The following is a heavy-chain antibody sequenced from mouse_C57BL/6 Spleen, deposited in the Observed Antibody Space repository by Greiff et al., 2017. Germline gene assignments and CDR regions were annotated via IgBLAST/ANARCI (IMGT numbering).Heavy chain of an antibody. D-gene: IGHD1-1*01. CDR3: TAPITTVPNWYFDV. CDR2: IRLKSDNYAT. CDR1: GFTFSNYW. J-gene: IGHJ1*03. V-gene: IGHV6-3*01. Sequence: VKVVESGGGLVQPGGSMKLSCVASGFTFSNYWMNWVRQSPEKGLEWVAQIRLKSDNYATHYAESVKGRFTISRDDSKSSVYLQMNNLRAEDTGIYYCTAPITTVPNWYFDVWGTGTTVTVSS.